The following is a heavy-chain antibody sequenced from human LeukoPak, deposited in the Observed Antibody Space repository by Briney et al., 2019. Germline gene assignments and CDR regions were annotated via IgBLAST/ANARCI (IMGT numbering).Heavy chain of an antibody. J-gene: IGHJ6*02. V-gene: IGHV4-59*12. CDR1: GASIRGYY. CDR3: AREDYSTSYYYDMDV. Sequence: SETLSLTCTVSGASIRGYYWHWIRQPPGKGLEWIGYIFYSGSTKYNPSLKSRVTMSVDTSKNLFSLKVSSVTAADTAVYYCAREDYSTSYYYDMDVWGQGTTVTVSS. D-gene: IGHD6-6*01. CDR2: IFYSGST.